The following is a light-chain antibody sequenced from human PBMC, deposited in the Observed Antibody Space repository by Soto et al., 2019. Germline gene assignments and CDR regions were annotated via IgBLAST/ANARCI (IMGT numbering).Light chain of an antibody. V-gene: IGKV3-11*01. CDR3: QQRSNWPIT. CDR2: AAS. CDR1: QNIGTY. Sequence: EIVMTQSPATLSVSPGGRATLSCRASQNIGTYLAWYQHKPGQAPRLLIYAASTRAAAVPDRFTGSGSGTDFALTISRLEPEDFAVYYCQQRSNWPITFGQGTRLEIK. J-gene: IGKJ5*01.